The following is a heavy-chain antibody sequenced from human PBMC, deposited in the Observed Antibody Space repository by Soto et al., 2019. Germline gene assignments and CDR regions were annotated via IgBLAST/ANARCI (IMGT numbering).Heavy chain of an antibody. J-gene: IGHJ4*02. CDR3: ARTGIGGGICISTSCYHDY. D-gene: IGHD2-2*01. V-gene: IGHV1-18*01. Sequence: QVQLVQPGAEVKKPGASVKVSCKASGYTFTSYGISWVRQAPGQGLEWMGWISAYNGNTNYAQKLQGRVTMTTDNSTSTAYMELRSLRSGDPAVYYCARTGIGGGICISTSCYHDYWGQRYLVTVSS. CDR2: ISAYNGNT. CDR1: GYTFTSYG.